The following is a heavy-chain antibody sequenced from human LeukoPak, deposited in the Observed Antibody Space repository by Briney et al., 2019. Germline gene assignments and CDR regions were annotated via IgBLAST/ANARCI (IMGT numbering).Heavy chain of an antibody. J-gene: IGHJ4*02. V-gene: IGHV4-61*02. CDR1: GDSITSGTYY. CDR3: AGDRYCSSSSCTSGPLD. D-gene: IGHD2-2*01. CDR2: MYPSGST. Sequence: SETLSLTCTVSGDSITSGTYYWSWIRQPAGKGLEWIGRMYPSGSTNYNPSLKSRVTISLDTSKNQFSLKLSSVTAADTAVYYCAGDRYCSSSSCTSGPLDWGQGTLVTVSS.